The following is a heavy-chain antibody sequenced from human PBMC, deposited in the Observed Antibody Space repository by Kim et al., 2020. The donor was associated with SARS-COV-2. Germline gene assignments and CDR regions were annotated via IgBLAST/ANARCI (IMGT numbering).Heavy chain of an antibody. J-gene: IGHJ6*02. CDR3: ARGYSSSWAWVVAYYYYGMDV. CDR1: GYTFTSYD. CDR2: MNPNSGNT. Sequence: ASVKVSCKASGYTFTSYDINWVRQATGQGLEWMGWMNPNSGNTGYAQKFQGRVTMTRNTSISTAYMELSSLRSEDTAVYYCARGYSSSWAWVVAYYYYGMDVWGQGTTVTVSS. V-gene: IGHV1-8*01. D-gene: IGHD6-13*01.